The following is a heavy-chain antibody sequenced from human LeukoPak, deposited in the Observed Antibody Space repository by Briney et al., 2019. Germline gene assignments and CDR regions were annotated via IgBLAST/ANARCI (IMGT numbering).Heavy chain of an antibody. CDR3: ARSLYSSSWYYFDY. Sequence: GASVMVSCKATGSIFISYVICGVRQAPGQWFEWMGGSIPIFGTANYAQKFQGRVTITADESTSTAYMELSSLRSEDTAVYYCARSLYSSSWYYFDYWGQGTLVTVSS. V-gene: IGHV1-69*13. D-gene: IGHD6-13*01. CDR2: SIPIFGTA. CDR1: GSIFISYV. J-gene: IGHJ4*02.